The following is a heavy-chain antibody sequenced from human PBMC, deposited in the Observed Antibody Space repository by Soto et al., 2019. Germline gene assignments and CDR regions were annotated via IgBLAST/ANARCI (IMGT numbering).Heavy chain of an antibody. J-gene: IGHJ4*02. D-gene: IGHD3-3*01. V-gene: IGHV1-3*01. CDR3: ARVGLTIFGVVIIRYYFDS. CDR1: GYTFTSYA. CDR2: INAGNGDT. Sequence: ASVKVSCKASGYTFTSYAMHWVRQAPGQRLEWMGWINAGNGDTKYSQKFQGRVTITRDTSASTAYMELSSLRSEDTAVYYCARVGLTIFGVVIIRYYFDSWGQGTMVTSPQ.